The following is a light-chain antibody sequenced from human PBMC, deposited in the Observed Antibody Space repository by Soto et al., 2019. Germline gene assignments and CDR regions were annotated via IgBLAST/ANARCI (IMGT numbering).Light chain of an antibody. J-gene: IGLJ1*01. V-gene: IGLV2-11*01. CDR1: SGDVGGYNF. CDR3: CSYAGSYTWV. CDR2: DVS. Sequence: QPVLTQPRSVSGSPGQSVTISCTGTSGDVGGYNFVSWYQQHPGKAPKLMIYDVSKRPSGVPDRFSGSKSGNTASLTISGLQAEDEADYYCCSYAGSYTWVFGTGTKVTVL.